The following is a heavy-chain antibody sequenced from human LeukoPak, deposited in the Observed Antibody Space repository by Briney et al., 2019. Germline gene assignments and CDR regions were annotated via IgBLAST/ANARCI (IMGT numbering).Heavy chain of an antibody. V-gene: IGHV1-2*02. CDR1: GYTFTGYY. D-gene: IGHD2-15*01. J-gene: IGHJ4*02. CDR3: ARDPDSGGTFDY. Sequence: ASVKVSCKASGYTFTGYYMHWVRQAPGQGLEWMGWINPNSGGTNYAQKFQGRVTMTRDTSISTAYMELSRLRSDDTAVYYCARDPDSGGTFDYWGQGTLVTVSS. CDR2: INPNSGGT.